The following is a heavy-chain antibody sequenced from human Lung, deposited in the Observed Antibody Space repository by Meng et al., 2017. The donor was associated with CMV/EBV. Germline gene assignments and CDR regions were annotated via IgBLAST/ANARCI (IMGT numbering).Heavy chain of an antibody. CDR1: GFTFSSYW. CDR2: INSDGSST. V-gene: IGHV3-74*01. J-gene: IGHJ4*02. Sequence: GEXXKISCAASGFTFSSYWMHWVRQAPGKGLVWVSRINSDGSSTSYADSVKGRFTISRDNAKNTLYLQMNSLRAEDTAVYYCARAADLYDYYDSSGYYGYWXQGTLVPVSS. D-gene: IGHD3-22*01. CDR3: ARAADLYDYYDSSGYYGY.